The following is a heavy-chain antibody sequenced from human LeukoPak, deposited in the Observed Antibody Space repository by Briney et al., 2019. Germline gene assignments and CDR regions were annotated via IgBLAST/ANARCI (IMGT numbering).Heavy chain of an antibody. V-gene: IGHV3-7*01. CDR3: ARLYGDYSSDAFDI. D-gene: IGHD4-17*01. CDR1: GFTFSSYW. Sequence: GGSLRLSCAASGFTFSSYWMSWVRQAPGKGLEWVANIKQDGSEKYYVDSVKGRFTISRDNAKNSLYLQMNSLRAEDTAVYYCARLYGDYSSDAFDIWGQGTMVTDSS. CDR2: IKQDGSEK. J-gene: IGHJ3*02.